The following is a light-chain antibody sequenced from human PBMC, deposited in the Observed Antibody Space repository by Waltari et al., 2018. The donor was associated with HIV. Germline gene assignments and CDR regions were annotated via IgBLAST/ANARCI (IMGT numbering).Light chain of an antibody. CDR1: SGSVSASYC. Sequence: QTVVTQEPSFSVSPGGTVTLTCGLSSGSVSASYCPSWYQQTPGQAPRTLIYSTNTRSSGVPDRFAGSIRGNKAALTITGAQADDESVYYCSLYMGGGIWVFGGGTKLTVL. V-gene: IGLV8-61*01. CDR2: STN. CDR3: SLYMGGGIWV. J-gene: IGLJ3*02.